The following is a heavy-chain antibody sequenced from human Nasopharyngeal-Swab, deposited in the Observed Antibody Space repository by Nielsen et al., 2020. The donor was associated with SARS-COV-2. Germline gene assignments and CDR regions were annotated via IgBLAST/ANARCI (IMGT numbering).Heavy chain of an antibody. CDR1: GFTVSKNH. J-gene: IGHJ4*02. CDR2: VNQDGSRT. V-gene: IGHV3-74*01. CDR3: VKHQGSSSDQ. Sequence: GESLKISCTASGFTVSKNHMNWVRQAPGKGLVWVSRVNQDGSRTDYADSVRGRFTISRDNAKNTLYLQMNSLRVEDTAVYYCVKHQGSSSDQWGQGTLVTVSS.